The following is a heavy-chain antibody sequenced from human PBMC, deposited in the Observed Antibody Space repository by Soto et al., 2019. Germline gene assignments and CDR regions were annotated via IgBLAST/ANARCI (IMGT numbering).Heavy chain of an antibody. V-gene: IGHV1-3*01. Sequence: ASVKVSCKASGYTFTSYAMHWVRQAPGQRLEWMGWINAGNGNTKYSQKFQGRVTITRDTSASTAYMEPSSLRSEDTAVYYCARTSGYYQYFDYWGQGTLVTVSS. CDR2: INAGNGNT. J-gene: IGHJ4*02. CDR3: ARTSGYYQYFDY. CDR1: GYTFTSYA. D-gene: IGHD3-22*01.